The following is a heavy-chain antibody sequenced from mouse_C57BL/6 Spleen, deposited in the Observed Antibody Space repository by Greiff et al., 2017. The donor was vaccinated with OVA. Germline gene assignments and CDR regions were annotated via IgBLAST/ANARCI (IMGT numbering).Heavy chain of an antibody. CDR3: ARRRDGYLYYFDY. V-gene: IGHV1-69*01. Sequence: QVQLQQPGAELVMPGASVKLSCKASGYTFTSYWMHRVKQRPGQGLEWIGEIDPSDSYTNYNQKFKGKSTLTVDKSSSTAYMQLSSLTSEDSAVYYCARRRDGYLYYFDYWGQGTTLTVSS. CDR2: IDPSDSYT. J-gene: IGHJ2*01. D-gene: IGHD2-3*01. CDR1: GYTFTSYW.